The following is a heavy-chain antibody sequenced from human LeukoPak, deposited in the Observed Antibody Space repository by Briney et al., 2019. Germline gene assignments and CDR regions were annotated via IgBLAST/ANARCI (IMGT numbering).Heavy chain of an antibody. CDR1: GYSFTSYW. CDR2: IYPGDSDT. V-gene: IGHV5-51*01. J-gene: IGHJ3*02. Sequence: GESLKISCKGSGYSFTSYWIGWVRQMPGKGLEWMGIIYPGDSDTRYSPSFRGQVTISADKSISTAYLQWSSLKASDTAMYYCARVDQYYYDSSGYMGGGFDIWGQGTMVTVSS. CDR3: ARVDQYYYDSSGYMGGGFDI. D-gene: IGHD3-22*01.